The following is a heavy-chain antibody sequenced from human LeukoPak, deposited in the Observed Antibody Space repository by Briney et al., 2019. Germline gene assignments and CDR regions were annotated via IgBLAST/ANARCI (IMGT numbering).Heavy chain of an antibody. CDR1: GGSISSSSYY. Sequence: TSETLSLTCTVSGGSISSSSYYWGWIRQPPGKGLEWIGSIYYSGSTYYNPSLKSRVTISVDTSKNQFSLKLSSVTAADTAVYYCARDYMPGRFSITMVRQFDPWGQGTLVTVSS. D-gene: IGHD3-10*01. J-gene: IGHJ5*02. V-gene: IGHV4-39*07. CDR2: IYYSGST. CDR3: ARDYMPGRFSITMVRQFDP.